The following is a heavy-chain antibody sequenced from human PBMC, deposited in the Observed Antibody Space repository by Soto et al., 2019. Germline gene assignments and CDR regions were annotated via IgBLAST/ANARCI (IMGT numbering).Heavy chain of an antibody. D-gene: IGHD2-15*01. V-gene: IGHV3-11*01. CDR2: ISSSGTGI. CDR3: ARAYSDAFDI. J-gene: IGHJ3*02. Sequence: QVQLVESGGGLVKPGGSLRLSCAASGFTFSDYYMTWIRQAPGKGLEWVSYISSSGTGIYYPDSPKGRFTISRDNAKKAVYLQMSSLRPEDTAVYYCARAYSDAFDIWGQGTMVTVSS. CDR1: GFTFSDYY.